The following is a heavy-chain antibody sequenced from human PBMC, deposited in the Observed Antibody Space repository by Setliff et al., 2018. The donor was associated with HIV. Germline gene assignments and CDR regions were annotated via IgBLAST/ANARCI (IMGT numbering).Heavy chain of an antibody. Sequence: PSETLSLTCSVSGDSISSYYWGRIRQPPGKGLEWLGHIYASGRTNYSPSLMSRITISVDTSRNQFSLKLSSVTAADTAVYYCARGGLWGYSSSWYHYYYYMDVWGKGTTVTVSS. CDR3: ARGGLWGYSSSWYHYYYYMDV. V-gene: IGHV4-59*12. D-gene: IGHD6-13*01. CDR2: IYASGRT. J-gene: IGHJ6*03. CDR1: GDSISSYY.